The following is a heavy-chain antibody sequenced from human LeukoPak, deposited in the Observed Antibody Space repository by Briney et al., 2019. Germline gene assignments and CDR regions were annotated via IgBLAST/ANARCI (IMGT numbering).Heavy chain of an antibody. D-gene: IGHD3-22*01. Sequence: GGSLRLSCAASGFTFSSYGMHWVRQAPGKGLEWVAVISYDGSNKYYADSVKGRFTISRDNSKNTLYLQMNSPRAEDTAVYYCAKGAYDSSGWYYLDYWGQGTLVTVSS. J-gene: IGHJ4*02. V-gene: IGHV3-30*18. CDR2: ISYDGSNK. CDR3: AKGAYDSSGWYYLDY. CDR1: GFTFSSYG.